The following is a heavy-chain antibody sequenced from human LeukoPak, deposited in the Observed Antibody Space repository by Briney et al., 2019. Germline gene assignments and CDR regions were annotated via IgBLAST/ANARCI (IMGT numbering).Heavy chain of an antibody. CDR3: ARDVANNWNYLVSYAFDI. CDR2: INHSGST. Sequence: SETLSLTCTVSGGSISSGGYYWSWIRQPPGKGLEWIGYINHSGSTYYNPSLKSRVTISVDRSKNQFSLKLSSVTAADTAVYYCARDVANNWNYLVSYAFDIWGQGTMVTVSS. J-gene: IGHJ3*02. V-gene: IGHV4-30-2*01. D-gene: IGHD1-7*01. CDR1: GGSISSGGYY.